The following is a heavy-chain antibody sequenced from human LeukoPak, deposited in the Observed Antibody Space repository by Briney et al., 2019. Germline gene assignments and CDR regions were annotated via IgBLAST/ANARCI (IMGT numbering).Heavy chain of an antibody. D-gene: IGHD1-26*01. CDR1: GYTFTDYY. CDR2: VNLNSGGT. Sequence: ASVKVSCKASGYTFTDYYMHWLRQAPGHGLEWMGWVNLNSGGTTYAQSFQDRVSMTRDTSISTAYMELSRLTSDDTAVYYCAPARAATPFDYWGQGTLVTVSS. J-gene: IGHJ4*02. CDR3: APARAATPFDY. V-gene: IGHV1-2*02.